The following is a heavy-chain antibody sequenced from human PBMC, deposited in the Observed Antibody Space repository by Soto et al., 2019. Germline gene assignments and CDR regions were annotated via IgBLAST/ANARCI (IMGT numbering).Heavy chain of an antibody. CDR1: GGSISSYY. Sequence: SETLSLTCTVSGGSISSYYWSWIRQPPGKGLEWIGEINHSGSTNYNPSLKSRVTISVDTSKNQFSLKLSSVTAADTAVYYCARARYAAAGRGRFDPWGQGTLVTVS. V-gene: IGHV4-34*01. D-gene: IGHD6-13*01. CDR3: ARARYAAAGRGRFDP. CDR2: INHSGST. J-gene: IGHJ5*02.